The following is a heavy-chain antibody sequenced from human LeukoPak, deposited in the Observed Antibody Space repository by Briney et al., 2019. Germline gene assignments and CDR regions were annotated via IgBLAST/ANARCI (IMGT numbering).Heavy chain of an antibody. V-gene: IGHV7-4-1*02. CDR3: ARDLSLGYSYGYYDWFDP. CDR2: INTNTGNP. CDR1: GYTFTSYA. D-gene: IGHD5-18*01. J-gene: IGHJ5*02. Sequence: ASVKVSCKASGYTFTSYAMNWVRQAPGQGLEWMGWINTNTGNPTYAQGLTGRFVFSLDTSVSTAYLQISSLKAEDTAVYYCARDLSLGYSYGYYDWFDPWGQGTLVTVSS.